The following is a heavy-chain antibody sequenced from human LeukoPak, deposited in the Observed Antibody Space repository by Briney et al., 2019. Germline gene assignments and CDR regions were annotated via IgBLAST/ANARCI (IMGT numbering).Heavy chain of an antibody. V-gene: IGHV1-69*05. Sequence: SVKVSWKASGGTFSSYAISWVRQAPGQGLEWMGGIIPIFGTANYAQKFQGRVTITTDESTSTAYMELSSLRSEDTAVYYCARGGNDILTGYLYYFDYWGQGTLVTVSS. CDR1: GGTFSSYA. CDR3: ARGGNDILTGYLYYFDY. D-gene: IGHD3-9*01. CDR2: IIPIFGTA. J-gene: IGHJ4*02.